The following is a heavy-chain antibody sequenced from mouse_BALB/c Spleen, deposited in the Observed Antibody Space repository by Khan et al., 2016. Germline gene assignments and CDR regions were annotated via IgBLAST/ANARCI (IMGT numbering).Heavy chain of an antibody. Sequence: EVELVESGGGLVQPGGSRKLSCAASGFTFSDYGMAWVRQAPGKGPEWVAFISNLAYSIYYADTVTGRFTISRENAKNTLYRELSSLRSEDTAIYYCARDKEGFDYWGQGTTLTVSS. CDR2: ISNLAYSI. J-gene: IGHJ2*01. CDR1: GFTFSDYG. CDR3: ARDKEGFDY. V-gene: IGHV5-15*02.